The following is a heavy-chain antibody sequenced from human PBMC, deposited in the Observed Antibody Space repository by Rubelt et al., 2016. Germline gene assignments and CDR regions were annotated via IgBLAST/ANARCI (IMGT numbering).Heavy chain of an antibody. CDR1: GGSFSGYY. D-gene: IGHD3-10*01. Sequence: QVQLQQWGAGLLKPSETLSLTCAVYGGSFSGYYWSWIRQPPGKGLEWIGEITHSGSTNYNPSLKSRVTISVDTAKNQCSLKMSCVTAADMAVYYCARVRYGSGEYYCDYWGQGTLVTVSS. J-gene: IGHJ4*02. CDR3: ARVRYGSGEYYCDY. CDR2: ITHSGST. V-gene: IGHV4-34*01.